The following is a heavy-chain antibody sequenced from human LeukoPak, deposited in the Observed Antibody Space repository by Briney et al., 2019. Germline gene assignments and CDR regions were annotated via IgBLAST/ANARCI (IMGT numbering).Heavy chain of an antibody. J-gene: IGHJ4*02. CDR3: AREYCSGGSCHYYFDY. D-gene: IGHD2-15*01. V-gene: IGHV1-2*02. CDR2: INPNSGGT. CDR1: GYTFTSYY. Sequence: ASVKVSCKASGYTFTSYYMHWVRQAPGQGLEWMGWINPNSGGTNYAQKFQGRVTMTRDTSISTAYMELSRLRSDDTAVYYCAREYCSGGSCHYYFDYWGQGTLVTVSS.